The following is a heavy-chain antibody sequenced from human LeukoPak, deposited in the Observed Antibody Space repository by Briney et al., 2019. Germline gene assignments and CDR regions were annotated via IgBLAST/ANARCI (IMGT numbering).Heavy chain of an antibody. V-gene: IGHV4-38-2*01. CDR2: IYHSGST. Sequence: SETLSLTCAASGYSISSGYYWGWIRQPPGKGLEWIGSIYHSGSTYYNPSLKSRVTISVDTSKNQFSLKLSSVTAADTAVYYCARSEMVRGVLYYFDYWGQGTLVTVSS. CDR1: GYSISSGYY. CDR3: ARSEMVRGVLYYFDY. D-gene: IGHD3-10*01. J-gene: IGHJ4*02.